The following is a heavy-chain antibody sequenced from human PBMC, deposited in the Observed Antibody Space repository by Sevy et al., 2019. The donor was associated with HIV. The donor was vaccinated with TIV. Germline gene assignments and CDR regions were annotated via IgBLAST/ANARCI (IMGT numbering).Heavy chain of an antibody. CDR1: GFTFSNAW. D-gene: IGHD3-22*01. CDR2: IKSKTDGGTT. CDR3: TTDYYDSSGYSHAFDI. Sequence: GGSLRLSCAASGFTFSNAWMSWVRQAPGKGLEWVGRIKSKTDGGTTDYAAPVKGRFTISRDDSKNTLYLQMNSLKTEDTAVYYCTTDYYDSSGYSHAFDIWGQGTMVTVSS. V-gene: IGHV3-15*01. J-gene: IGHJ3*02.